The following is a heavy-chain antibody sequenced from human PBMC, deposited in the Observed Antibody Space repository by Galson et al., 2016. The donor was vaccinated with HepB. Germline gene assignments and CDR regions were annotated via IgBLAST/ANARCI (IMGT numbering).Heavy chain of an antibody. D-gene: IGHD7-27*01. CDR3: VREPTGGSPTDYGY. Sequence: SGAEVKKPGESLKISCQGSGYSFTNHWIGWVRQAPGERLEWMGWINAHNGDTVYSQNLQNLQGRVTITSDTSATTAYMEVSSLTSEDTAIYFCVREPTGGSPTDYGYWGQGTLVTISS. J-gene: IGHJ4*02. CDR1: GYSFTNHW. CDR2: INAHNGDT. V-gene: IGHV1/OR15-3*02.